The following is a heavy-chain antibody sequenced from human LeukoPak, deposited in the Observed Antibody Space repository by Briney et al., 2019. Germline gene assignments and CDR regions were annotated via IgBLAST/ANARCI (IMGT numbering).Heavy chain of an antibody. D-gene: IGHD2-2*01. CDR3: ARLGVYCSSTSCFNWFDP. Sequence: SETLSLTCTVSGGSISSYYWSWIRQPPGKGLEWIGYIYYSGSTNYNPSLKSRVTISVDTSKNQFSLKLSSVTAADTAVYYCARLGVYCSSTSCFNWFDPWGQGTLVTVSS. CDR2: IYYSGST. V-gene: IGHV4-59*08. J-gene: IGHJ5*02. CDR1: GGSISSYY.